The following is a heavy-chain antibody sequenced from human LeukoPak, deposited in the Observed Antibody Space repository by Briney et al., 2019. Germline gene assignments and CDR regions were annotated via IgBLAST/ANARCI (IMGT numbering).Heavy chain of an antibody. CDR1: GFTFSSYA. D-gene: IGHD6-6*01. Sequence: PGGTLRLSCAASGFTFSSYAMTWVRQAPGKGLEWVAVISFDGGTKYYPDSVKGRFTISRDNSKNTLYLQMNSLRAEDTAVYYCATERGGSSGRCFDYWGQGTLVTVSS. CDR3: ATERGGSSGRCFDY. J-gene: IGHJ4*02. CDR2: ISFDGGTK. V-gene: IGHV3-30*04.